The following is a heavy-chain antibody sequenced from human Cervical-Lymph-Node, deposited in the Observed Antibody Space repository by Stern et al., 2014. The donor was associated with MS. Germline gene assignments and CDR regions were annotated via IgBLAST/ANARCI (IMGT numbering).Heavy chain of an antibody. D-gene: IGHD3-10*01. J-gene: IGHJ4*02. Sequence: EMQLVESGGGLVQPGGSLKLSCVASGIIFSGTSMHWVRQASGKGLEWIGRIRSRANGQTTVYTASVKGRFTISRDDSKNTAYLQMNSLKTEDTAVYYCVSDGSGWMNWGQGTLVTVSS. CDR2: IRSRANGQTT. V-gene: IGHV3-73*01. CDR1: GIIFSGTS. CDR3: VSDGSGWMN.